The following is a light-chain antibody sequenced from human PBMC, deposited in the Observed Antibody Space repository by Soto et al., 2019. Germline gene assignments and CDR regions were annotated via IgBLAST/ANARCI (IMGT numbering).Light chain of an antibody. CDR1: HDIRRD. CDR3: LQDFDYPWT. Sequence: GDSVTITCRASHDIRRDLAWFQQRPGKAPKILIYGSSDLQSGVPSRFSGSGSGTDFSLTIISLQPEDFATYFCLQDFDYPWTFGQGTKGDI. V-gene: IGKV1-6*01. J-gene: IGKJ1*01. CDR2: GSS.